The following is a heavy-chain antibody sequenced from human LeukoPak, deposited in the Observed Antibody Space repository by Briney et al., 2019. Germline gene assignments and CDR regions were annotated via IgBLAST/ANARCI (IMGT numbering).Heavy chain of an antibody. CDR1: GFTFSSYN. D-gene: IGHD3-22*01. V-gene: IGHV3-21*01. CDR2: ISGSSSFI. CDR3: ARDGLQAYYDSSGLFDY. Sequence: KSGGSLRLSCAASGFTFSSYNMNWVRQAPGKGLEWVSSISGSSSFISYADSMQGRFTISRDNARNSLYLQMNSLRAEDTAVYYCARDGLQAYYDSSGLFDYWGQGTLVTVSS. J-gene: IGHJ4*02.